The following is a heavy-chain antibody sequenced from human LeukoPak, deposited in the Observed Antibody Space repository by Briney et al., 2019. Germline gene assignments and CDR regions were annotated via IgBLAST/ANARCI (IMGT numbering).Heavy chain of an antibody. CDR1: GYTLTELS. Sequence: ASVKVSCKVFGYTLTELSMHWVRQAPGKGLEWMGGFDPEDGETIYAQKFQGRVTMTEDTSTDTAYMELSSLRSDDTAVYYCARGVAAGFGFDPWGQGTLVTVSS. CDR3: ARGVAAGFGFDP. CDR2: FDPEDGET. J-gene: IGHJ5*02. V-gene: IGHV1-24*01. D-gene: IGHD6-13*01.